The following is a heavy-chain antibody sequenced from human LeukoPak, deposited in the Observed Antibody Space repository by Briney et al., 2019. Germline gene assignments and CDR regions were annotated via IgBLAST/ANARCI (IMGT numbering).Heavy chain of an antibody. D-gene: IGHD4-11*01. CDR3: AKGGGDYSKGIDY. Sequence: PGGSLRLSCAASGFTFSSYAMSWVRQAAGKGLEWVSAISGSGGSTYYADSVKGRFTISRDNSKNTLYLQMNSLRAEDTAVYYCAKGGGDYSKGIDYWGQGTLVTVSS. CDR1: GFTFSSYA. V-gene: IGHV3-23*01. J-gene: IGHJ4*02. CDR2: ISGSGGST.